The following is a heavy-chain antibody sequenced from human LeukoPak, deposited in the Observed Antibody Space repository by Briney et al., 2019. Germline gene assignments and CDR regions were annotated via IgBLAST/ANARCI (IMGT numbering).Heavy chain of an antibody. D-gene: IGHD6-13*01. CDR2: IYYSGRT. J-gene: IGHJ4*02. CDR3: ARVSGQQLYFY. CDR1: GGSISSGDYY. Sequence: SETLSLTCTVSGGSISSGDYYWSWIRQPPGKGLEWIGYIYYSGRTYYNPSLKSRVTISVDTSKNQFSLKLSSVTAADTAVYYCARVSGQQLYFYWGQGTLVTVSS. V-gene: IGHV4-30-4*08.